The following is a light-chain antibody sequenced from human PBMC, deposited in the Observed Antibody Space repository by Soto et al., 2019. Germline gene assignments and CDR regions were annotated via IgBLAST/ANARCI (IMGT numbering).Light chain of an antibody. V-gene: IGKV3-20*01. J-gene: IGKJ1*01. CDR2: GAS. CDR3: QQYGRSLWT. Sequence: EIVLTQSPGTLSLSPRERATLSCRASQSVSSSYLAWYQQKPGQAPRLLIYGASSRATGIPDRFSGYGSGTDFTLTISRLEPEEFAVYYCQQYGRSLWTFGQGTKVEIK. CDR1: QSVSSSY.